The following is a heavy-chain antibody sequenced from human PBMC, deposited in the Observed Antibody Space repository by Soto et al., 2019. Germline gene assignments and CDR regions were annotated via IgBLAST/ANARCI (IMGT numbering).Heavy chain of an antibody. CDR1: GGTFSSYT. V-gene: IGHV1-69*04. CDR2: IIPILGIA. Sequence: SVKVSCKASGGTFSSYTISWVRQAPGQGLEWMGRIIPILGIANYAQKFQGRVTITADKSTSTAYMELSSLRSEDTAVYYCARDFGQAVAGTQDDYWGQGTLVTVSS. D-gene: IGHD6-19*01. CDR3: ARDFGQAVAGTQDDY. J-gene: IGHJ4*02.